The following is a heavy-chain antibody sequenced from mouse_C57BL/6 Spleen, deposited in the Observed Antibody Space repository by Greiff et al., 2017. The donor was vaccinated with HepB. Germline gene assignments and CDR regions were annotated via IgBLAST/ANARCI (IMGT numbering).Heavy chain of an antibody. J-gene: IGHJ3*01. CDR1: GYTFTSYW. Sequence: QVQLQQPGAELVKPGASVKLSCKASGYTFTSYWMQWVKQRPGQGLEWIGEIDPSDSYTNYNQKFKGKATLTVDTSSSTAYMQLSSLTSEDSAVYDGARDASNYGSSYGGFAYWGQGTLVTVSA. D-gene: IGHD1-1*01. CDR2: IDPSDSYT. V-gene: IGHV1-50*01. CDR3: ARDASNYGSSYGGFAY.